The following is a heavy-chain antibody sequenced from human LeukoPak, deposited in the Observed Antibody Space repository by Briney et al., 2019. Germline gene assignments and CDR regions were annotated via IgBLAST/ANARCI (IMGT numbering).Heavy chain of an antibody. CDR3: ARGYSYGSKHFDY. CDR1: GGSLSSYY. Sequence: SETLSLTCTVSGGSLSSYYWSWIRQPPGKGLEWIGYIYYSGSTNYNPSLKSRVTISVDTSKNQFSLKLSSVTAADTAVYYCARGYSYGSKHFDYWGQGTLVTVSS. D-gene: IGHD5-18*01. CDR2: IYYSGST. J-gene: IGHJ4*02. V-gene: IGHV4-59*01.